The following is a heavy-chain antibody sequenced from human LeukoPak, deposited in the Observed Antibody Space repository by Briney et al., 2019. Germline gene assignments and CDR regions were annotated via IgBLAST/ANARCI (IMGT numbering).Heavy chain of an antibody. CDR2: ISGSGGST. V-gene: IGHV3-23*01. J-gene: IGHJ4*02. D-gene: IGHD5-24*01. CDR1: GFTFSSYG. CDR3: AKDFHILEMATPGY. Sequence: TGGSLRLSCAASGFTFSSYGMSWVRQAPGKGLEWVSAISGSGGSTYYADSVKGRFTISRDNSKNTLYLQMNSLRAEDTAVYYCAKDFHILEMATPGYWGQGTLVTVSS.